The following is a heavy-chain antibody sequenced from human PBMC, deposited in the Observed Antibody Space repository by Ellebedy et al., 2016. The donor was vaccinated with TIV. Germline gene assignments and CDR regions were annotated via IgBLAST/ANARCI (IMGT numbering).Heavy chain of an antibody. Sequence: SVKVSXKASRGTFSSYAISWVRQAPGQGLEWMGGIIPIFGTANYAQKFQGRVTITADESTSTAYMELSSLRSEDTAVYYCARAPPPHTAMVWGMDVWGQGTTVTVSS. J-gene: IGHJ6*02. CDR2: IIPIFGTA. D-gene: IGHD5-18*01. CDR1: RGTFSSYA. V-gene: IGHV1-69*13. CDR3: ARAPPPHTAMVWGMDV.